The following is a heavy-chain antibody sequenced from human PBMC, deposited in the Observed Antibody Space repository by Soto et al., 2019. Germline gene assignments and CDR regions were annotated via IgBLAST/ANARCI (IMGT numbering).Heavy chain of an antibody. Sequence: QVQLQESGPGLVKPSGTLSLTCAVSGDSIISDKWWSWVRQAPGKGLEWIGEIHHSGNSNYNPSLKSRVIVSVDRSKDQFSLNLGSVTDADTAMYFCARGERQQQRDVWGQGTLVTVSS. V-gene: IGHV4-4*02. CDR3: ARGERQQQRDV. CDR1: GDSIISDKW. CDR2: IHHSGNS. J-gene: IGHJ4*02. D-gene: IGHD6-25*01.